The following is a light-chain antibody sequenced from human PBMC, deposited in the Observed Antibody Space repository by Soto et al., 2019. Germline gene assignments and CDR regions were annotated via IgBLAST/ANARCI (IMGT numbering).Light chain of an antibody. CDR2: SNN. CDR1: SSNIGRNS. CDR3: AAWDDSLNGVV. J-gene: IGLJ2*01. V-gene: IGLV1-44*01. Sequence: SVLTQPPSASGTPGQRVTMSCSGSSSNIGRNSVNWYQQLPGTAPKLLIYSNNQRPSGVPDRFSGSKSGTSASLAISGLQSEEEADYYCAAWDDSLNGVVFGGGTKLTVL.